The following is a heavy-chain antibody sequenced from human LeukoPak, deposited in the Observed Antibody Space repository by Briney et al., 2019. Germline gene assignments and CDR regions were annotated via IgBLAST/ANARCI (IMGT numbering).Heavy chain of an antibody. CDR3: ARASRELLLAY. CDR2: IYYSGST. Sequence: SQTLSLTCTVSGGSISSGDYYWSWVRQPPGKGLEWIGYIYYSGSTYYNPSLKSRVTISVDTSKNQFSLKLSSVTAADTAVYYCARASRELLLAYWGQGTLVTVSS. CDR1: GGSISSGDYY. J-gene: IGHJ4*02. D-gene: IGHD1-26*01. V-gene: IGHV4-30-4*01.